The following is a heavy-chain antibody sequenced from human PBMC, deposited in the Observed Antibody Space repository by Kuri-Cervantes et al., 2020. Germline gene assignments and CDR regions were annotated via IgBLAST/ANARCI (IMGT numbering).Heavy chain of an antibody. CDR3: ARGNLGGYMANWFDP. J-gene: IGHJ5*02. V-gene: IGHV1-69*13. D-gene: IGHD6-13*01. CDR1: GGTFSSYA. Sequence: SVKVSCKASGGTFSSYAISWVRQAPGQGLEWMGGISPIFGTANYAQKFQGRVTITADESTSTAYMELSSLRSEDTAVYYCARGNLGGYMANWFDPWGQGTLVTVSS. CDR2: ISPIFGTA.